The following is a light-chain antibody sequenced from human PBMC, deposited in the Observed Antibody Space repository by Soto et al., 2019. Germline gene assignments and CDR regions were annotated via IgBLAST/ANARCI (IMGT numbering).Light chain of an antibody. Sequence: ENVLTQSPGTLSLSPGERATLSCRASQSVTINYLAWYQQKPGQAHRLLIYGVSTRATGIPDRFSGSGSGTDFTLTISRLEPEDFAVYYCQQYGSSPFTFGPGTKVDIK. CDR3: QQYGSSPFT. V-gene: IGKV3-20*01. J-gene: IGKJ3*01. CDR1: QSVTINY. CDR2: GVS.